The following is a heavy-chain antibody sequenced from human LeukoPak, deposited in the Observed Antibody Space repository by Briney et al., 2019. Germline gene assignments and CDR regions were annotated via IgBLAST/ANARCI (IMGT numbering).Heavy chain of an antibody. V-gene: IGHV3-73*01. CDR2: IDKKDKGYATAT. D-gene: IGHD1-26*01. CDR3: TRDSGPYNWFDP. J-gene: IGHJ5*02. Sequence: GGSLKLSCAASGFTFSGSAIHWVRQSSGKGLEWVGQIDKKDKGYATATAYAASVKGRFTISRVDSINTAYLQMKSLKTEDTALYYCTRDSGPYNWFDPWGQGTLVTVSS. CDR1: GFTFSGSA.